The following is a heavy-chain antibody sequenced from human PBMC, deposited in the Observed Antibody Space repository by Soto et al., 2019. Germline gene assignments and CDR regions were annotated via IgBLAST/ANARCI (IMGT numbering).Heavy chain of an antibody. Sequence: ASETLSLTCSVSGGSISSTPYYWGWIRQPPGKGLEWLGTIYYSGTTSYNPSLKSRVIISVDTSNNQFFLKLRSVTAADTAVYYCARHRQYYDTSGYQQRYFDYWGQGTQVTVS. CDR1: GGSISSTPYY. D-gene: IGHD3-22*01. CDR3: ARHRQYYDTSGYQQRYFDY. V-gene: IGHV4-39*01. J-gene: IGHJ4*02. CDR2: IYYSGTT.